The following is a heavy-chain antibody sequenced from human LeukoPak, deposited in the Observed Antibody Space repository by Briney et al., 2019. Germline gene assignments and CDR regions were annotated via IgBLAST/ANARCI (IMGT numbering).Heavy chain of an antibody. J-gene: IGHJ4*02. CDR1: GYTFTSYD. CDR2: FDPEDGET. D-gene: IGHD3-10*01. V-gene: IGHV1-24*01. CDR3: ATSSDTYGSGSPYFDY. Sequence: ASVKVSCKASGYTFTSYDINWVRQAPGKGLEWMGGFDPEDGETIYAQKFQGRVTMTEDTSTDTAYMELSSLRSEDTAVYYCATSSDTYGSGSPYFDYWGQGTLVTVSS.